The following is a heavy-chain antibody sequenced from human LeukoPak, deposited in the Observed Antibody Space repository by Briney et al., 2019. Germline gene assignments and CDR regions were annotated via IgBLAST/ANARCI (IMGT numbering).Heavy chain of an antibody. CDR2: ICTSGST. J-gene: IGHJ4*02. D-gene: IGHD2-2*02. V-gene: IGHV4-4*09. CDR1: GGSFSSYY. Sequence: SETLSLTCTVSGGSFSSYYWSWIRQPPGKGLEWIGYICTSGSTNYNPSLKSRVTISVDTSKNQFSLKLSSVTAADTAVYYCARSSKDQLLYMVDYWGQGTLVTVSS. CDR3: ARSSKDQLLYMVDY.